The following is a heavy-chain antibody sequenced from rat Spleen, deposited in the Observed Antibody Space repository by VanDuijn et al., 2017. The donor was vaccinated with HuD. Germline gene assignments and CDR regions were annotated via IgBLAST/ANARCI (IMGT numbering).Heavy chain of an antibody. CDR1: GFTFSDYA. V-gene: IGHV5-17*01. Sequence: EVQLVESGGGLVQPGRSLKLSCAASGFTFSDYAMAWVRQAPKKGLEWVATIIYDGSSTYYRDSVKGRFTISRDNAKSTLYLQMSSLRSEDTAIYFCARETGSSRDFDYWGQGVMVTVSS. D-gene: IGHD5-1*01. CDR3: ARETGSSRDFDY. J-gene: IGHJ2*01. CDR2: IIYDGSST.